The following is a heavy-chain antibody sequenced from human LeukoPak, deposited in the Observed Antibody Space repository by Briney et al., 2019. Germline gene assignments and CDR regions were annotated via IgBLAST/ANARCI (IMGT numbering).Heavy chain of an antibody. CDR1: GGSISSSSYY. Sequence: SETLSLTCTVPGGSISSSSYYWGWIRQPPGKGLEWIGSIYYSGSTYYNPSLKSRVTISVDTSKNQFSLKLSSVTAADTAVYYCARVACSSTSCYNYYYYYMDVWGKGTTVTVSS. CDR3: ARVACSSTSCYNYYYYYMDV. V-gene: IGHV4-39*07. J-gene: IGHJ6*03. D-gene: IGHD2-2*01. CDR2: IYYSGST.